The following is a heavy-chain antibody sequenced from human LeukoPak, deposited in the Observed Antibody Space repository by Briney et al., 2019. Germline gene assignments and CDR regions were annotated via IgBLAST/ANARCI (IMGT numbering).Heavy chain of an antibody. J-gene: IGHJ4*02. CDR3: ARDGSSWEPFFDY. D-gene: IGHD6-13*01. V-gene: IGHV1-69*05. Sequence: GASVKVSCKASGGTFSSYAISWVRQAPGQGLEWMGGIIPIFGTANYAQKFQGRVTISTDESTSTAYMELSSLRSEDTAVYYCARDGSSWEPFFDYWGQGTLVTVSS. CDR1: GGTFSSYA. CDR2: IIPIFGTA.